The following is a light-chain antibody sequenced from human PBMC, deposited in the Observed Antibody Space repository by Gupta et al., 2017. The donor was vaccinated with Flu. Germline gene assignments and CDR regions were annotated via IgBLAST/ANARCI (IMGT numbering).Light chain of an antibody. CDR3: QQYYSSSYT. Sequence: GDRVTITCRASQSVGKWLAWYQQKPGKAPKVLIYKASSLESEVPSRFSGSGSGTESTLTISSLQPDDFATYYCQQYYSSSYTFGQGTKLEIK. J-gene: IGKJ2*01. CDR2: KAS. V-gene: IGKV1-5*03. CDR1: QSVGKW.